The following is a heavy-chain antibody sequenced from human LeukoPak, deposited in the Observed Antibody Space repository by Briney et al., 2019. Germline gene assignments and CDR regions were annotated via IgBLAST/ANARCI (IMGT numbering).Heavy chain of an antibody. Sequence: SQTLSLTCAISGDSVSTNSAAWNWIRQSPSRGLEWLGRTYYRSKWYYDYALSVKSRITINPDTSKNQFSLHLNSVTPEDTAVYYCARSRQWLAWDYFDYWGQGTLVTVSS. V-gene: IGHV6-1*01. J-gene: IGHJ4*02. CDR1: GDSVSTNSAA. D-gene: IGHD6-19*01. CDR2: TYYRSKWYY. CDR3: ARSRQWLAWDYFDY.